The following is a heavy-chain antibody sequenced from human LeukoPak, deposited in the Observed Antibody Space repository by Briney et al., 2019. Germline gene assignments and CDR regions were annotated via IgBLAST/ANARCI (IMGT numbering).Heavy chain of an antibody. Sequence: GGSLRLSCAASGFTFSDYYMSWIRQAPGKGLEWVSYISSGGGTIYYADSVKDRFTISRDNAKNSLYLQMNSLRAEDTAVYYCASLLAAADYWGQGTLVTVSS. CDR1: GFTFSDYY. J-gene: IGHJ4*02. D-gene: IGHD6-13*01. CDR2: ISSGGGTI. V-gene: IGHV3-11*04. CDR3: ASLLAAADY.